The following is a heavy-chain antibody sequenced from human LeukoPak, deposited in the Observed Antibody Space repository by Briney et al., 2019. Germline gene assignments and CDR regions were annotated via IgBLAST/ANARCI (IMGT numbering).Heavy chain of an antibody. V-gene: IGHV4-59*08. D-gene: IGHD4-23*01. CDR3: ARRSMRWMDV. J-gene: IGHJ6*02. Sequence: SETLSLTCTVSGGSISSYYWGWIRQPPGKGLEYIGYIYYSGSTNYNPSLKSRVTTSLDTSKNQFSLKLSSVTAADTAVHYCARRSMRWMDVWGQGTTVTVSS. CDR1: GGSISSYY. CDR2: IYYSGST.